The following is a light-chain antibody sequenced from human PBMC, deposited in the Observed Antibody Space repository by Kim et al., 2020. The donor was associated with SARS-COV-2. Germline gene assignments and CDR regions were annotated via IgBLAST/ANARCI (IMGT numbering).Light chain of an antibody. CDR1: QTINNK. CDR3: HQSHDWPPLT. CDR2: AAT. J-gene: IGKJ1*01. V-gene: IGKV3-15*01. Sequence: SPGERATLSCRASQTINNKLVGYQQKPGQAPKLLIYAATTRATGVPARFMGSGSETDFTLTISSLQSEDFAVYYCHQSHDWPPLTFGQGTKVDIK.